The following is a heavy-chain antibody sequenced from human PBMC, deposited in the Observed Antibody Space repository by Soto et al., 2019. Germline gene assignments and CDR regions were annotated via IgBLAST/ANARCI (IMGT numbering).Heavy chain of an antibody. J-gene: IGHJ5*02. CDR3: ARERRGYSYGYVGPAGNWFDP. Sequence: PSETLSLTXAVYGGSFSGYYWSWIRQPPGKGLEWIGEINHSGSTNYNPSLKSRVTISVDTSKNQFSLKLGSVTAADTAVYYCARERRGYSYGYVGPAGNWFDPWGQGTLVTVSS. V-gene: IGHV4-34*01. D-gene: IGHD5-18*01. CDR2: INHSGST. CDR1: GGSFSGYY.